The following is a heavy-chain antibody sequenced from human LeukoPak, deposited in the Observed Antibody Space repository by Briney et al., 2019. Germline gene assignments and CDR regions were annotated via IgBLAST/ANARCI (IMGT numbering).Heavy chain of an antibody. CDR2: ISSSGSTI. CDR1: GFTFSSYE. J-gene: IGHJ6*03. Sequence: LSGGSLRLSCAASGFTFSSYEMNWVRQAPGKGLEWVSYISSSGSTIYYAGSVKGRFTISRDNAKNSLYLQMNSLRAEDTAVYYCARDTNSGDYLIQLRKYYYYYMDVWGKGTTVTISS. V-gene: IGHV3-48*03. CDR3: ARDTNSGDYLIQLRKYYYYYMDV. D-gene: IGHD4-17*01.